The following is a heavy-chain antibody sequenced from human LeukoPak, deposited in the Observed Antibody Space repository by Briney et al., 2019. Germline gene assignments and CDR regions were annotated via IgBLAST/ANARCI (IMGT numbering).Heavy chain of an antibody. V-gene: IGHV4-31*03. J-gene: IGHJ4*02. CDR1: GASFTSADYY. D-gene: IGHD1-1*01. Sequence: SETLSLTCTVSGASFTSADYYWTWIRQLPGKGLEWIAYIYYTGDTSYNPSLKSRLTISADTSKNQFFLNLRSVTAADTAVYYCARGKQNAVDYWGQGILVTVSS. CDR2: IYYTGDT. CDR3: ARGKQNAVDY.